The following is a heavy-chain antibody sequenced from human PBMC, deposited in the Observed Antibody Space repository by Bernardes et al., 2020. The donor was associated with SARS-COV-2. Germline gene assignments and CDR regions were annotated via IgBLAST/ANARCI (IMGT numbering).Heavy chain of an antibody. Sequence: SETLSLTCTVSGCSISSYYWSWIRQPPGKGLEWIGYIYYSGSTNYNPSLKSRVTISVDTSKNQFSLKLISVTAADTAVYYYSRAGGVIDHYYYGMDVWGQGTTVTVSS. CDR3: SRAGGVIDHYYYGMDV. V-gene: IGHV4-59*01. CDR1: GCSISSYY. J-gene: IGHJ6*02. CDR2: IYYSGST. D-gene: IGHD3-16*02.